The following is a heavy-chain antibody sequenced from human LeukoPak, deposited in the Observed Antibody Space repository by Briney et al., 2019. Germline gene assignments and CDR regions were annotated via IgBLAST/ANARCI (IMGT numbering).Heavy chain of an antibody. CDR2: INHSGST. J-gene: IGHJ6*04. CDR3: ARGVSRYFDWLPNYGMDV. D-gene: IGHD3-9*01. Sequence: SETLSLTCAVYGGSFSGYYWSWIRQPPGKGLEWIGEINHSGSTNYNPSLKSRVTISVDTSKKQFSLKLSSVTAADTAVYYCARGVSRYFDWLPNYGMDVWGKGTTVTVSS. CDR1: GGSFSGYY. V-gene: IGHV4-34*01.